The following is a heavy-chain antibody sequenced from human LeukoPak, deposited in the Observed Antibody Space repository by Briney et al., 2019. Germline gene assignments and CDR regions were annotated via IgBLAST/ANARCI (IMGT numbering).Heavy chain of an antibody. CDR2: ISYDGSNK. CDR3: AKDGLATVNLYFQH. CDR1: GFTVSSYG. Sequence: PGGSLRPSCAAAGFTVSSYGMHWVRQAPGKGLEWVAVISYDGSNKYYADSVNGRFTISRGNSKNTLYLQMNSLRAEDTAVYYCAKDGLATVNLYFQHWGQGTLVTVSS. J-gene: IGHJ1*01. V-gene: IGHV3-30*18. D-gene: IGHD4-17*01.